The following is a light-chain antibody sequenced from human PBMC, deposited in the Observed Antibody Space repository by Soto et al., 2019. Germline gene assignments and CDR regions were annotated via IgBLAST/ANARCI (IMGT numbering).Light chain of an antibody. Sequence: IQLTQSPSSLSASVGDRVTITCRASQDISGYVAWYQQRPGRAPQLLIYAASALQTGVPSRFSGSGSGTDFTLTITSLQPEDFGTYYCQHPKWAFGHGTTVEI. CDR1: QDISGY. V-gene: IGKV1-9*01. CDR3: QHPKWA. CDR2: AAS. J-gene: IGKJ1*01.